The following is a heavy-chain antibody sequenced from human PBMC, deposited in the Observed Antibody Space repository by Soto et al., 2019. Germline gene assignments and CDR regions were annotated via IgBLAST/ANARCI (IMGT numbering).Heavy chain of an antibody. CDR3: ARHVPLLLWFGELFSARSEYNWFDP. V-gene: IGHV4-34*01. Sequence: SETLSLTCAFYGWSFSGYYWSWIRQPPGKGLEWIGEINHSGSTYYNPSLKSRVTISVDTSKNQFSLKLSSVTAADTAVYYCARHVPLLLWFGELFSARSEYNWFDPWGQGTLVTVSS. CDR2: INHSGST. J-gene: IGHJ5*02. D-gene: IGHD3-10*01. CDR1: GWSFSGYY.